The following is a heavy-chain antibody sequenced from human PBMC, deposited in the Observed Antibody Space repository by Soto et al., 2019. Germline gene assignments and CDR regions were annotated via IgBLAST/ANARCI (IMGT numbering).Heavy chain of an antibody. CDR2: ISYDGSNK. D-gene: IGHD3-22*01. J-gene: IGHJ4*02. V-gene: IGHV3-30-3*01. Sequence: QVQLVESGGGVVQPGRSLRLSCAASGFTFSSYAMHWVRQAPGKGLEWVAVISYDGSNKYYADSVKGRFTISRDNSKNTLYLQMNSLRAEDTAVYYCGSRYYYDSSALDWGQGTLVTVSS. CDR3: GSRYYYDSSALD. CDR1: GFTFSSYA.